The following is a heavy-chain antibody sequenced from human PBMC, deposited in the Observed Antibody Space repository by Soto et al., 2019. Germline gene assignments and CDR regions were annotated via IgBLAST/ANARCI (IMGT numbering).Heavy chain of an antibody. CDR2: IIPIFGTA. V-gene: IGHV1-69*13. CDR1: GGTFSSYA. Sequence: SVKVSCKASGGTFSSYAISWVRQAPGQGLQWMGGIIPIFGTANYAQKFQGRVTITADESTSTAYMELSSLRSEDTAVYYCATQTYLRYFGPLYAFDIWGQGTMVT. CDR3: ATQTYLRYFGPLYAFDI. D-gene: IGHD3-9*01. J-gene: IGHJ3*02.